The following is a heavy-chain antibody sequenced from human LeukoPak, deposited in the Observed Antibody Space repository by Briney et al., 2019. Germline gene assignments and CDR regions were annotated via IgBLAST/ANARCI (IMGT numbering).Heavy chain of an antibody. D-gene: IGHD1-1*01. Sequence: VASVKVSCKASGYTFTGYYMHWVRQAPGQGLEWMGWINPNSGGTNYAQKFQGRVTMTRDTSISTAYMELSRLRSGDTAVYYCARAEYNWNGFDYWGQGTLVTVSS. V-gene: IGHV1-2*02. J-gene: IGHJ4*02. CDR1: GYTFTGYY. CDR3: ARAEYNWNGFDY. CDR2: INPNSGGT.